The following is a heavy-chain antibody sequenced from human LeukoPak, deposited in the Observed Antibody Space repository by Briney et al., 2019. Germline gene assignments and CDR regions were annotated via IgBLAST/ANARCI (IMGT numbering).Heavy chain of an antibody. CDR2: IWYDGSNK. CDR3: AKDAKWNYYGSGCYYDYPDY. J-gene: IGHJ4*02. CDR1: GFTFSSYG. V-gene: IGHV3-30*02. Sequence: GGSLRLSCAASGFTFSSYGMHWVRQAPGKGLEWVAFIWYDGSNKYYADSVKGRFTISRDNSKNTLYLQMNSLRAEDTAVYYCAKDAKWNYYGSGCYYDYPDYWGQGTLVTVSS. D-gene: IGHD3-10*01.